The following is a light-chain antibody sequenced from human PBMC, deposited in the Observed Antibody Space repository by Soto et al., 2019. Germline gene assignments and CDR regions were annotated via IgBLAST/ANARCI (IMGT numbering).Light chain of an antibody. CDR2: KAS. J-gene: IGKJ1*01. CDR1: QSISSW. Sequence: DIQMTQSPSTLSASVGDRVTITCRASQSISSWLAWYQQKPGKAPKLLIYKASSLESGVPSRFSGSGSGTEFTITISSLQPDDVATYYCQQYNSYWTFGQGNKVEIK. CDR3: QQYNSYWT. V-gene: IGKV1-5*03.